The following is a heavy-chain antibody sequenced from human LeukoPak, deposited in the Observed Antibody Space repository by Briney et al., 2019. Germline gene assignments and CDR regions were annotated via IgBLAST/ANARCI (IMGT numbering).Heavy chain of an antibody. V-gene: IGHV4-39*07. D-gene: IGHD3-3*01. J-gene: IGHJ4*02. CDR2: IYYSGST. CDR3: ARDRRGLYGVVIDY. Sequence: SETLSLTCTVSGGSISSSSYYWGWIRQPPGKGLEWIGSIYYSGSTYYNPSLKSRVTISVDTSKNQFSLKLSSVTAADTAVYYCARDRRGLYGVVIDYWGQGTLVTVSS. CDR1: GGSISSSSYY.